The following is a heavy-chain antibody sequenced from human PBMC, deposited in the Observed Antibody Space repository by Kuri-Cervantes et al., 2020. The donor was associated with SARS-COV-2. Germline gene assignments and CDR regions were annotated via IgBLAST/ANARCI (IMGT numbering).Heavy chain of an antibody. CDR3: ARDSGYYYDSSGYSNLDY. J-gene: IGHJ4*02. D-gene: IGHD3-22*01. CDR1: GFTFDDYA. CDR2: ISWDGGST. Sequence: GGSLRLSCAASGFTFDDYAMHWARQPLGKGLEWVSLISWDGGSTYYADSVKGRFTISRDNAKNSLYLQMNSLRAEDTAVYYCARDSGYYYDSSGYSNLDYWGQGTLVTVSS. V-gene: IGHV3-43D*04.